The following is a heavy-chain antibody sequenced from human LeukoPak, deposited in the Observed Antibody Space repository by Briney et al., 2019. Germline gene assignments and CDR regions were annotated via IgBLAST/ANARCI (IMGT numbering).Heavy chain of an antibody. CDR2: ISWNSGSI. CDR1: GFTFNKAW. D-gene: IGHD2-21*01. CDR3: AKCGATFYYYYGMDV. Sequence: GGSLRLSCAASGFTFNKAWMSWVRQAPGKGLEWVSGISWNSGSIGYADSVKGRFTISRDNAKNSLYLQMNSLRAEDTALYYCAKCGATFYYYYGMDVWGQGTTVTVSS. V-gene: IGHV3-9*01. J-gene: IGHJ6*02.